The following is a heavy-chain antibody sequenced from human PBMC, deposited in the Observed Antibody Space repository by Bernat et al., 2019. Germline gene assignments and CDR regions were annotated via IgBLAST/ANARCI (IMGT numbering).Heavy chain of an antibody. V-gene: IGHV1-69*01. CDR1: GGTFSSYA. D-gene: IGHD5-12*01. Sequence: QVQLVQSGVEVKKPGSSVKVSCKASGGTFSSYAISWVRQAPGQGLEWMGGIIPIFGTANYAQKFQGRVTITADESTSTAYMELSSLRSEDTAVYYCAREGYSGYEDHDAFDIWGQGTMVTVSS. CDR3: AREGYSGYEDHDAFDI. J-gene: IGHJ3*02. CDR2: IIPIFGTA.